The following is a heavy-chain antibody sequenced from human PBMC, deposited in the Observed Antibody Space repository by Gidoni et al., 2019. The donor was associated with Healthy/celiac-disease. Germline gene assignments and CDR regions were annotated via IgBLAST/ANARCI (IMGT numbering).Heavy chain of an antibody. J-gene: IGHJ4*02. CDR2: IYWDDDK. Sequence: QITLKESGPTLVKPTQTLTLTCTFSGFSLSTSGVGVGWIRQPPGKALEWLALIYWDDDKRYSPSLKSRLTITKDTSKNQVVLTMTNMDPVDTATYYCAHRQLDYYDSSGSLGRFDYWGQGTLVTVSS. CDR1: GFSLSTSGVG. CDR3: AHRQLDYYDSSGSLGRFDY. V-gene: IGHV2-5*02. D-gene: IGHD3-22*01.